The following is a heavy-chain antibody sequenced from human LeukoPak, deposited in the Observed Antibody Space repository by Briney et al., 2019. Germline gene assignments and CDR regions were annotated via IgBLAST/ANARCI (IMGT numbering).Heavy chain of an antibody. Sequence: GESLKISCKGSGYNFTNYWIGWVRQMPGKGLEWMGIIYPGDSDTRYNPSFQGQVTISADKSISTAYLQWSSLRASDTAMYYCARYVAALDYWGQGTLVTVSS. CDR1: GYNFTNYW. D-gene: IGHD3-16*01. CDR2: IYPGDSDT. J-gene: IGHJ4*02. CDR3: ARYVAALDY. V-gene: IGHV5-51*01.